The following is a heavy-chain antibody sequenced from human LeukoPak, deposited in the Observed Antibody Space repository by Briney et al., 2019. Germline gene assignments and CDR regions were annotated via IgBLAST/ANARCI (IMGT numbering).Heavy chain of an antibody. CDR2: IYYSGST. J-gene: IGHJ4*02. CDR1: GGSIRSYY. Sequence: SETLSLTCTVSGGSIRSYYWSWIRQPPGKGLEWIGYIYYSGSTNYNPSLKSRVTISVDTSKNQFSLKLSSVTAADTAVYYCAREGGSYDSSGYYSLYYYFDYWGQGTLVTVSS. V-gene: IGHV4-59*12. CDR3: AREGGSYDSSGYYSLYYYFDY. D-gene: IGHD3-22*01.